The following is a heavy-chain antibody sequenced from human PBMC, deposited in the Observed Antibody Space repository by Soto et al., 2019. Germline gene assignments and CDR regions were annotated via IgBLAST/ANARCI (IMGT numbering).Heavy chain of an antibody. Sequence: EVQLVESGGGLVQPGGSLRLSCAASGFTFNDHYMDWVRQAPGQGLEWLGRIRNKPNTYTTEYAASVEGRFTISRDDSRNSVFLQMNSLKTEDTAVYFCSRSYNLNSLDYWGQGTLVTVSS. J-gene: IGHJ4*02. V-gene: IGHV3-72*01. CDR2: IRNKPNTYTT. CDR3: SRSYNLNSLDY. CDR1: GFTFNDHY. D-gene: IGHD1-7*01.